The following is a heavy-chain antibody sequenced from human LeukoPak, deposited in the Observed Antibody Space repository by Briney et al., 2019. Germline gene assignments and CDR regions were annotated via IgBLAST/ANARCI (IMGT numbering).Heavy chain of an antibody. CDR3: ASPHYYDSRGITY. CDR2: IYYSGRT. CDR1: GGSISSSSYY. V-gene: IGHV4-39*01. D-gene: IGHD3-22*01. Sequence: SETLSLTCTVSGGSISSSSYYWGWIRQPPGKGLEWIGSIYYSGRTYYNPSLKSRVTISVDTSKNQFSLKLSSVTAADTAVYYCASPHYYDSRGITYWGQGTLVTVSS. J-gene: IGHJ4*02.